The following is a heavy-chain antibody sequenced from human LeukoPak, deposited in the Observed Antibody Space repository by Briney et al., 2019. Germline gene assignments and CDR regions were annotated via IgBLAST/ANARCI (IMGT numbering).Heavy chain of an antibody. CDR1: GFTFSGYW. Sequence: PGGSLRLSCAASGFTFSGYWMHWVRQAPGKGLVWVSRINSDGSSTTYADSVKGRFTISRDNAKNTVYLQMNSLRAEDTAVYYCARGLGVSTVTPLGYWGQGTLVTVSS. CDR2: INSDGSST. D-gene: IGHD4-17*01. V-gene: IGHV3-74*01. J-gene: IGHJ4*02. CDR3: ARGLGVSTVTPLGY.